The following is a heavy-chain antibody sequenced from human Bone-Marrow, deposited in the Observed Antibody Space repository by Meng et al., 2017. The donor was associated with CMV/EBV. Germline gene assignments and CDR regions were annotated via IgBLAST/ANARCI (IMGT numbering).Heavy chain of an antibody. D-gene: IGHD2/OR15-2a*01. Sequence: ASVKVSCKAAGYSFTDYYILWVRQAPGQGLEWMGWINPNHGETNYAQKSQGRVTLTRDTSIYTDIMDPSRMRFDDTAIYYGAAILSHVNSLRALDFWGQGALVTVSS. CDR2: INPNHGET. CDR1: GYSFTDYY. V-gene: IGHV1-2*02. CDR3: AAILSHVNSLRALDF. J-gene: IGHJ4*02.